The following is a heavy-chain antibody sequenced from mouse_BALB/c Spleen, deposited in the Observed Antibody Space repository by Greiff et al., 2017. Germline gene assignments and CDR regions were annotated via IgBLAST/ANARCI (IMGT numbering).Heavy chain of an antibody. CDR3: ARGDYRYDYFDY. CDR2: ISYDGSN. J-gene: IGHJ2*01. CDR1: GYSITSGYY. V-gene: IGHV3-6*02. Sequence: ESGPGLVKPSQSLSLTCSVTGYSITSGYYWNWIRQFPGNKLEWMGYISYDGSNNYNPSLKNRISITRDTSKNQFFLKLNSVTTEDTATYYCARGDYRYDYFDYWGQGTTLTVSS. D-gene: IGHD2-14*01.